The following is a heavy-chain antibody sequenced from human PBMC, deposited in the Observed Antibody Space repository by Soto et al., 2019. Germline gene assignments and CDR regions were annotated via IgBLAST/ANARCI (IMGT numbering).Heavy chain of an antibody. CDR2: IYPGDSAT. J-gene: IGHJ6*02. CDR3: ARTRSFTLGFYYDGMDV. CDR1: GYSVASYW. D-gene: IGHD6-6*01. Sequence: PGESLKISCQGSGYSVASYWIGWVRQMPGKDLEWMGIIYPGDSATRYSPSFQGQVTISADKSLRTAYLQWTSLKASDTALYYCARTRSFTLGFYYDGMDVWGQGTTVTVSS. V-gene: IGHV5-51*01.